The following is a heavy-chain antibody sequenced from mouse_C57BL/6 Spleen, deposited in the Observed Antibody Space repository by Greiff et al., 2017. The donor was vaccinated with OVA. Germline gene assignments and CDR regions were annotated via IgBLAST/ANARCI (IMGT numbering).Heavy chain of an antibody. D-gene: IGHD2-4*01. CDR3: ARKENDYDGFAY. Sequence: QVQLQQSGAELVKPGASVKISCKASGYAFSSHWMNWVKQRPGKGLEWIGQIYPGDGDTNYNGKFKGKATLTADKSSSTAYMQLSSLTSEDSAVYFCARKENDYDGFAYWGQGTLVTVSA. CDR2: IYPGDGDT. CDR1: GYAFSSHW. V-gene: IGHV1-80*01. J-gene: IGHJ3*01.